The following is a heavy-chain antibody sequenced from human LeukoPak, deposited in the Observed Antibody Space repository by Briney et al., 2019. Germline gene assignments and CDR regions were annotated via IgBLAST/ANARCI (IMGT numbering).Heavy chain of an antibody. CDR3: AREIETGTPFDY. CDR1: GFTFSSYA. J-gene: IGHJ4*02. CDR2: ISYDGSNK. V-gene: IGHV3-30-3*01. D-gene: IGHD1-1*01. Sequence: HAGGSLRLSCAASGFTFSSYAMHWVRQAPGKGLEWVAVISYDGSNKYYADSVKGRFTISRDNSKNTLYLQMNSLRAEDTAVYYCAREIETGTPFDYWGQGTLVAVSS.